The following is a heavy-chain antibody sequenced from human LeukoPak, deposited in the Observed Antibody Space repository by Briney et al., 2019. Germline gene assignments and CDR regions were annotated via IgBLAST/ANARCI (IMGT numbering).Heavy chain of an antibody. CDR2: ISYNGDTI. D-gene: IGHD6-13*01. CDR1: EFTFSDYY. J-gene: IGHJ4*02. V-gene: IGHV3-11*01. CDR3: ARLGIITAAGSNDY. Sequence: AGGSLSLSCAASEFTFSDYYMSWIRQAPGKGLEWVSYISYNGDTIYYADSVEGRFTVSRDNAKNSLYLQMNSLRAEDTAVYYCARLGIITAAGSNDYWGQGTLVTVSS.